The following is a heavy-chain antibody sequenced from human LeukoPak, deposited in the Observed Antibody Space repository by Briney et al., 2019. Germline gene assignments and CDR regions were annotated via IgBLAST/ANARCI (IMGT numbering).Heavy chain of an antibody. J-gene: IGHJ6*02. CDR1: RFSFDSYV. Sequence: GGSLRLSCAASRFSFDSYVMSWVRQAPGKGLECVSGISATGDNTYYADSVKGRFTISRDNSKNTLYLQMNSLRVEDTAVYYCAKVSGRIQIWPQPFGDGMDVWGQGTTVTVSS. D-gene: IGHD5-18*01. CDR3: AKVSGRIQIWPQPFGDGMDV. V-gene: IGHV3-23*01. CDR2: ISATGDNT.